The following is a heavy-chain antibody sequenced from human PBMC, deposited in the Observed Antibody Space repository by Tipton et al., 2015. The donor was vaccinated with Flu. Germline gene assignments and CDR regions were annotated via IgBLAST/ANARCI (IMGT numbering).Heavy chain of an antibody. J-gene: IGHJ5*02. D-gene: IGHD4-11*01. Sequence: GLVKPSETLSLTCTVSGASVSSGSFYWSWIRQPPGKGLEWIGFISYSGSTSYNPSLKSRVTISVDTSKNQFSLKLNSVTAADTAVYYCARRDHSNYVSDPKNWFDPWGQGTLVTVSS. V-gene: IGHV4-61*01. CDR1: GASVSSGSFY. CDR3: ARRDHSNYVSDPKNWFDP. CDR2: ISYSGST.